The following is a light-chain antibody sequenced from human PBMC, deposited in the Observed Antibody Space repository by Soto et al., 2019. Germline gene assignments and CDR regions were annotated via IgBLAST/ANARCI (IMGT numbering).Light chain of an antibody. CDR2: DVT. CDR3: QQYYDLPIT. Sequence: DIQMTQSPSSLSASVVDGFTITCQASQDIDKYLNWYQQKPGKAPKLLIDDVTNLETGVPSRFSGSGSGTHFTFTIGSLQPEDIAAYYCQQYYDLPITFGQGTRLEIK. V-gene: IGKV1-33*01. CDR1: QDIDKY. J-gene: IGKJ5*01.